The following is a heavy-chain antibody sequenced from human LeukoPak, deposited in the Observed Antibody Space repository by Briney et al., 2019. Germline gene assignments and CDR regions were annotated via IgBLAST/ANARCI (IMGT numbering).Heavy chain of an antibody. V-gene: IGHV3-48*03. Sequence: GGSLRLSCAASGFTFSNYEMNWVRQAPGKGLEWVSYISGSGSTIYYADSLKGRFSISRDNAKNSLFLQVNSLRAEDTAVYYCASQDSYYFGMDVWGQGTTVTVSS. CDR1: GFTFSNYE. CDR2: ISGSGSTI. CDR3: ASQDSYYFGMDV. J-gene: IGHJ6*02.